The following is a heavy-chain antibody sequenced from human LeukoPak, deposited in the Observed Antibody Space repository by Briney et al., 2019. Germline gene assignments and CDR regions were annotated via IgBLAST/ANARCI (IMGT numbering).Heavy chain of an antibody. Sequence: SSETLSLTCTVSGGSISSYYWSWIRQPPGKGLEWIGYIYYSGSTNYNPSLKSRVTISVDTSKNQFSLKLSSVTAADTAVYYCARQDSTPYWYFDLWGRGTLVTVSS. CDR1: GGSISSYY. V-gene: IGHV4-59*08. CDR3: ARQDSTPYWYFDL. CDR2: IYYSGST. J-gene: IGHJ2*01. D-gene: IGHD6-13*01.